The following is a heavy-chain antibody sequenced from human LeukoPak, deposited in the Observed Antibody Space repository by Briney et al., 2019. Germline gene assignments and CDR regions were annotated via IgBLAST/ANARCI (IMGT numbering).Heavy chain of an antibody. CDR1: GGSISSYY. CDR3: ARLPPLYYYGSGSYPFDP. CDR2: INHSGST. D-gene: IGHD3-10*01. V-gene: IGHV4-34*01. J-gene: IGHJ5*02. Sequence: SEALSLTCTVSGGSISSYYWSWIRQPAGKGLEWIGEINHSGSTNYNPSLKSRVTISVDTSKNQFSLKLSSVTAADTAVYYCARLPPLYYYGSGSYPFDPWGQGTLVTVSS.